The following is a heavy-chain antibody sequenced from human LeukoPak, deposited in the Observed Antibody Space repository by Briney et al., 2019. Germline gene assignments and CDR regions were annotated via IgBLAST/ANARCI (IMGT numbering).Heavy chain of an antibody. CDR3: ARGGSSGPMAY. Sequence: SVKVSCKASGGTFSSYAISWVRQAPGQGLEWMGRIIPILGIANYAQKLQGRVTITADKSTSTAYMELSSLRSEDTAVYYCARGGSSGPMAYWGQGTLVTVSS. CDR2: IIPILGIA. J-gene: IGHJ4*02. CDR1: GGTFSSYA. D-gene: IGHD3-22*01. V-gene: IGHV1-69*04.